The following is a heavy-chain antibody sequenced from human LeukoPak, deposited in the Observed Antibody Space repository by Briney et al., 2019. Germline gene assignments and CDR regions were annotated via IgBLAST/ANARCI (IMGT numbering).Heavy chain of an antibody. D-gene: IGHD3-22*01. J-gene: IGHJ4*02. CDR3: TRDLNPDSSG. V-gene: IGHV3-7*01. CDR1: GFRFSDYW. Sequence: AGGSLRLSCAASGFRFSDYWMTWVRQAPGKGLECVANIKTDGSEKYYPDSVKGRFTVSRDNAKNSLYLQMNSMRVEDAAVYYCTRDLNPDSSGWGQGTLVTVS. CDR2: IKTDGSEK.